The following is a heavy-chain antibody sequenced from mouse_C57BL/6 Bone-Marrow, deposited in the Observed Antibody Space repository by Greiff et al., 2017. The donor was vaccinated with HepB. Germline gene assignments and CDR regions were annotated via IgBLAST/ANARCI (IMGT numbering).Heavy chain of an antibody. CDR3: ANYYYGSSSYAMDY. V-gene: IGHV1-64*01. CDR1: GYTFTSYW. D-gene: IGHD1-1*01. Sequence: QVQLQQPGAELVKPGASVKLSCKASGYTFTSYWMHWVKQRPGQGLEWIGMIHPNSGSTNYNEKFKSKATLTADKSSSTAYMQFSSLTSEDSAIYYCANYYYGSSSYAMDYWGQGTSVTVSS. CDR2: IHPNSGST. J-gene: IGHJ4*01.